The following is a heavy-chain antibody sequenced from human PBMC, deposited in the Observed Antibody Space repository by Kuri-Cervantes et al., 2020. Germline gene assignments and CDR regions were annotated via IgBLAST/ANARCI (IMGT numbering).Heavy chain of an antibody. CDR1: GFTFSSYS. V-gene: IGHV3-23*01. CDR3: AKGGAIYSTGSYATYYFDY. J-gene: IGHJ4*02. D-gene: IGHD3-10*01. CDR2: ISGSGGSS. Sequence: GESLKISCAASGFTFSSYSMNWVRQAPGKGLEWVSAISGSGGSSYYADSVKGRFTISRDNSKNTVYLRMDSLRDEDTAVYYCAKGGAIYSTGSYATYYFDYWGQGTLVTVSS.